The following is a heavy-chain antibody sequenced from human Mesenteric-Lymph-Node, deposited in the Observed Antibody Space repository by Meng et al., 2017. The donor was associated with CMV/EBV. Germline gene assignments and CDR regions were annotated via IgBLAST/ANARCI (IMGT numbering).Heavy chain of an antibody. D-gene: IGHD1-14*01. CDR1: CGSFSGYY. J-gene: IGHJ4*02. V-gene: IGHV4-34*01. Sequence: LSLTCGVYCGSFSGYYWSWIRQPPGKGLEWIGEINHSGSTNYNPSLKSRVTISVDTSKNQFSLKLSSVTAADTAVYYCARAGKPVDYWGQGTLVTVSS. CDR3: ARAGKPVDY. CDR2: INHSGST.